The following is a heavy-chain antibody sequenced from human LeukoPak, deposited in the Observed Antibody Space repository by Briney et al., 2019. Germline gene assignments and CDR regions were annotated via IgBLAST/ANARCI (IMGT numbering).Heavy chain of an antibody. J-gene: IGHJ4*02. V-gene: IGHV3-30*03. CDR2: ISYDGSIE. CDR1: GFTFSDYG. CDR3: ARRLAGAAYSSSWPGLDY. D-gene: IGHD6-13*01. Sequence: GGSLRLSCAASGFTFSDYGMHWVRQAPGKGLEWVALISYDGSIEYYADSVKGRFAISRDNSKETVDLQMNSLTIEDTAAYFCARRLAGAAYSSSWPGLDYWGRGTLVTVSS.